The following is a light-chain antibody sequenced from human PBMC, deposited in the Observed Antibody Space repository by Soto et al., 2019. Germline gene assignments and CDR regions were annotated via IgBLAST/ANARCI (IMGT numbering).Light chain of an antibody. CDR2: GAS. Sequence: DLHLTQSPSFLSASVGDRVTITCRASQGISTYLAWYQQKPGKTPTLLIYGASTLQTGVPSRFSGSAFGTEFTLTISSLQPEDFATYYCQQLAGFPITFGQGTRLDMK. CDR1: QGISTY. J-gene: IGKJ5*01. V-gene: IGKV1-9*01. CDR3: QQLAGFPIT.